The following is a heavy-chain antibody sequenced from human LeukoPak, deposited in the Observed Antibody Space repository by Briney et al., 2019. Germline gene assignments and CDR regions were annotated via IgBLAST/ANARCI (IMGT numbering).Heavy chain of an antibody. J-gene: IGHJ3*02. D-gene: IGHD2-15*01. CDR2: INPSGAST. CDR1: GYTFTNSY. CDR3: ARTQRQGYCSGGYCYSDAFDI. Sequence: ASVKVSCKASGYTFTNSYMHWVRQAPGQGLQWMGIINPSGASTSYAQRFQGRVAMTRDTSTSTVYMELSSLRSEDTAVYYCARTQRQGYCSGGYCYSDAFDIWGQGTMVTVSS. V-gene: IGHV1-46*03.